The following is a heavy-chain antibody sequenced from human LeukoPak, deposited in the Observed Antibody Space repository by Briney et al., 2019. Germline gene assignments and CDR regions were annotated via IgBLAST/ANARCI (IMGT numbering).Heavy chain of an antibody. V-gene: IGHV4-61*01. CDR1: GASVSSASY. D-gene: IGHD1-26*01. Sequence: PSETLSLTCTVSGASVSSASYWTWIRQPPGKGVEWIAHIYNGVNTNYNPSLKSRVTISVDTSKNQFSLRLNSVTAADTAVYYCARSRAFNSGAFDPWGQGSLVTVSS. J-gene: IGHJ5*02. CDR2: IYNGVNT. CDR3: ARSRAFNSGAFDP.